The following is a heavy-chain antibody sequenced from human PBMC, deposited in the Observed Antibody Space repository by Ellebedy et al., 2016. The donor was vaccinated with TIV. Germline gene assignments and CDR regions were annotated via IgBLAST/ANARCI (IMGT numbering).Heavy chain of an antibody. D-gene: IGHD3-22*01. CDR3: AREEITMRGDWFDP. V-gene: IGHV1-2*02. J-gene: IGHJ5*02. CDR2: INPNSGGT. CDR1: GYTFTGYY. Sequence: ASVKVSCKASGYTFTGYYMHWVRPAPGQGLEWMGWINPNSGGTNYAQKFQGRVTMTRDTSISTAYMELSRLRSDDTAVYYCAREEITMRGDWFDPWGQGTLVTVSS.